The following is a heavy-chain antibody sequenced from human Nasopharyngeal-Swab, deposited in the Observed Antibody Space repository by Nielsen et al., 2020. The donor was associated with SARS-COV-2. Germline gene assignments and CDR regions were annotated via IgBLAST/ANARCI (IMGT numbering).Heavy chain of an antibody. Sequence: GESLKISCAASGFTFSNYGMHWVRQAPGKGLEWVAVISYDGSNKYYADSVKGRFTISRDNSKNTLYLQMNSLRAEDTAVYYCAKERGYGDSTMIDWGQGTLVTVSS. CDR3: AKERGYGDSTMID. D-gene: IGHD4-17*01. CDR2: ISYDGSNK. J-gene: IGHJ4*02. V-gene: IGHV3-30*18. CDR1: GFTFSNYG.